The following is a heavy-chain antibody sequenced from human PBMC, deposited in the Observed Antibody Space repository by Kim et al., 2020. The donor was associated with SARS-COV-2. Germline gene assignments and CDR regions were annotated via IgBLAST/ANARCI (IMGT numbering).Heavy chain of an antibody. J-gene: IGHJ6*02. V-gene: IGHV3-9*01. CDR3: AKDIGLRLATIDYYGLDV. CDR1: GFNFGDYG. Sequence: SLRLSCTASGFNFGDYGMHWVRQAPGKGLQWVSGISWNNAAIAYADSVEGRFTISRDNGRSSVYLQMNSLSAEDTALYYCAKDIGLRLATIDYYGLDVWGQGTTVTVSS. D-gene: IGHD5-12*01. CDR2: ISWNNAAI.